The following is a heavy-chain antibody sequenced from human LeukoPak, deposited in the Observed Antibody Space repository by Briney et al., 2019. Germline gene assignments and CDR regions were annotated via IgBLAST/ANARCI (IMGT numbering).Heavy chain of an antibody. J-gene: IGHJ4*02. CDR3: ATKVAGTSHFSY. CDR2: ISSSGSSI. Sequence: AGSLRLSCAASGFTFDNYEMNWVRQAPGKGLEWVSYISSSGSSIVYADSVKGRFTISRDNAKNSLYLQMHSLSAEDTAVYYCATKVAGTSHFSYWGQGTRVTVSS. V-gene: IGHV3-48*03. CDR1: GFTFDNYE. D-gene: IGHD6-19*01.